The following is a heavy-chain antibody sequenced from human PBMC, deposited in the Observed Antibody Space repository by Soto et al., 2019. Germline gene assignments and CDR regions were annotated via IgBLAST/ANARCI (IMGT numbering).Heavy chain of an antibody. J-gene: IGHJ4*02. Sequence: NPSETLSLTCTVPGGSISSSSYYWGWIRQPPGKRLKWIGSSYYSGSTYYHPSLKSRVTISVDTSKNLFSLKLSSVTAADTALYYCARHVSDIVVVVAARAFDYWGQGTLVTVS. CDR1: GGSISSSSYY. CDR3: ARHVSDIVVVVAARAFDY. D-gene: IGHD2-15*01. V-gene: IGHV4-39*01. CDR2: SYYSGST.